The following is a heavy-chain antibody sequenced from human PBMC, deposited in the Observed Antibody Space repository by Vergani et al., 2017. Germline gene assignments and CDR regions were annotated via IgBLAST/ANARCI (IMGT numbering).Heavy chain of an antibody. CDR2: IIPIFGTA. V-gene: IGHV1-69*01. CDR3: ASWAGAGYSGYDFNSLYFDY. D-gene: IGHD5-12*01. Sequence: QVQLVQSGAEVKKPGSSVKVSCKASGGTFSSYAISWVRQAPGQGLEWMGGIIPIFGTANYAQKFQGRVTITADESTSTAYMELSSLRSEDTAVYYCASWAGAGYSGYDFNSLYFDYWGQGTLVTVSS. CDR1: GGTFSSYA. J-gene: IGHJ4*02.